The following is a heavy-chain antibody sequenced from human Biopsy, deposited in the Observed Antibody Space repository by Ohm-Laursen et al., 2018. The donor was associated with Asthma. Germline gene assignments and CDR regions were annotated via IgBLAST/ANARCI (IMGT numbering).Heavy chain of an antibody. CDR1: PGSFSGFF. V-gene: IGHV4-34*01. Sequence: GTLSLTCRVYPGSFSGFFWTWIRQSPGKGLEWIGETNERGVTNNNPSPKSRVIISIDTYWNRVSLKLTSVTAADTAVYYCARGPELDVWGQGTTVTVSS. CDR2: TNERGVT. CDR3: ARGPELDV. J-gene: IGHJ6*01.